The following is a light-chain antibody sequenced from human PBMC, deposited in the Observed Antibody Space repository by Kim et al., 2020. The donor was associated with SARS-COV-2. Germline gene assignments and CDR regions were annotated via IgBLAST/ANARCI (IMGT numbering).Light chain of an antibody. V-gene: IGKV3-15*01. Sequence: EIVMTQSPATLSVSPGERATLSCRASQSVSSNLAWYQQKHGQAPRLLMYGASTRATGIPARFSGSGSETEFTLTISSLQSEDFAVYYCQQYKDWPRTFGQGTKVDIK. CDR2: GAS. J-gene: IGKJ1*01. CDR1: QSVSSN. CDR3: QQYKDWPRT.